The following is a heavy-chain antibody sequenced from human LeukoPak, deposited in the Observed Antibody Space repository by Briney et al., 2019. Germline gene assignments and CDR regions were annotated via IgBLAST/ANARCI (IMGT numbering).Heavy chain of an antibody. V-gene: IGHV3-11*01. D-gene: IGHD3-16*01. J-gene: IGHJ4*02. CDR2: ISNSGNTI. Sequence: GGSLRLSCAASGFTFGDYYMSWIRQAPGKGLEWVSYISNSGNTIKAADSVRGRFTISRDNAQNSLFLQMKSLRADDTAVYYCARYRVITNDYFDSWGQGTLVTVSS. CDR3: ARYRVITNDYFDS. CDR1: GFTFGDYY.